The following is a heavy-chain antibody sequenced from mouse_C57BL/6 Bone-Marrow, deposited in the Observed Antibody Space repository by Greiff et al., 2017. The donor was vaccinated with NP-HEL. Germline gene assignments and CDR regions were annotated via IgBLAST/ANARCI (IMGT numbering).Heavy chain of an antibody. V-gene: IGHV1-62-2*01. D-gene: IGHD2-3*01. J-gene: IGHJ4*01. CDR1: GYTFTEYT. CDR3: ARHEDRLDGYYRYYAMDY. Sequence: QVQLQQSGAELVKPGASVKLSCKASGYTFTEYTIHWVKQRSGQGLEWIGWFYPGSGSIKYNEKFKDKATLTADKSSSTVYMELSRLTSEDAAVYFCARHEDRLDGYYRYYAMDYWGQGTSVTVSS. CDR2: FYPGSGSI.